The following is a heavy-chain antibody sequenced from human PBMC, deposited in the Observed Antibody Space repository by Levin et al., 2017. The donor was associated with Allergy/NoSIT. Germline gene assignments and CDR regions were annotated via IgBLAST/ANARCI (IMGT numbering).Heavy chain of an antibody. V-gene: IGHV3-23*01. CDR3: AKPFKASTHNSNYLTFDY. CDR1: AFTFATYG. J-gene: IGHJ4*01. Sequence: GGSLRLSCAASAFTFATYGMTWVRQAPGKGLEWVSTITGNGGSTYYADSVKGRFTISRDNSQNTLYLQMNSLRAEDTAVYYCAKPFKASTHNSNYLTFDYWGHGTLVTVSS. D-gene: IGHD1-7*01. CDR2: ITGNGGST.